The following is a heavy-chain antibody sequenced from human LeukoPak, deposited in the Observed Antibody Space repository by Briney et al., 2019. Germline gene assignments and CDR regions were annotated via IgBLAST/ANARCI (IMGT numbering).Heavy chain of an antibody. CDR3: ARALTTLTYEGY. Sequence: PGGSLRLSCAASGFTSTSYSMNWVRQAPGKGLEWVSSISGSNSYIFYADSVKGRFTVSRDNAKDSLYLQMNSLRAEDTAVYYCARALTTLTYEGYWGQGTLVTVSS. CDR1: GFTSTSYS. CDR2: ISGSNSYI. D-gene: IGHD1-1*01. J-gene: IGHJ4*02. V-gene: IGHV3-21*01.